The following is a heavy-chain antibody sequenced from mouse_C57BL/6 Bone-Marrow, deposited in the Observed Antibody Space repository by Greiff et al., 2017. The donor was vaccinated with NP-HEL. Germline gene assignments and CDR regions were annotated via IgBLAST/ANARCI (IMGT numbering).Heavy chain of an antibody. Sequence: QVQLQQPGAELVKPGASVKLSCKASGYTFTSYWMHWVKQRSGQGLEWIGMIHPNSGSTNYNEKFKSKATLTVDKSSSTAYMQLSSLTSEDSAVYYCARRAAQATFFDYWGQGTTLTVSS. V-gene: IGHV1-64*01. D-gene: IGHD3-2*02. CDR2: IHPNSGST. J-gene: IGHJ2*01. CDR3: ARRAAQATFFDY. CDR1: GYTFTSYW.